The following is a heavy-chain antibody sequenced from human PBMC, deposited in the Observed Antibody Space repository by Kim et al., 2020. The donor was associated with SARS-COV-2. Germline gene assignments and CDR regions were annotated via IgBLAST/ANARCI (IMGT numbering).Heavy chain of an antibody. V-gene: IGHV3-11*01. D-gene: IGHD1-1*01. Sequence: YAGCVQGRVTISRDNAKNTLYLQMNSLRAEDTAVYYCARGWDDLDAFDIWGQGTMVTVSS. CDR3: ARGWDDLDAFDI. J-gene: IGHJ3*02.